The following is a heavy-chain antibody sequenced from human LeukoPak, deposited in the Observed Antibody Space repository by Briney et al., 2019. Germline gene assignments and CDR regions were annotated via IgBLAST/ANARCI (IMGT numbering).Heavy chain of an antibody. CDR2: INHSGST. D-gene: IGHD3-22*01. CDR3: ARGAQTYYDKAPVDY. J-gene: IGHJ4*02. V-gene: IGHV4-34*01. Sequence: PSETLSLTCAVYGGSFSGYYWSWIRQPPGKGLEWIGEINHSGSTNYNPSLKSRVTISVDTSKSQFFLKLNSMAAADTAVYYCARGAQTYYDKAPVDYWGQGTLVTVSS. CDR1: GGSFSGYY.